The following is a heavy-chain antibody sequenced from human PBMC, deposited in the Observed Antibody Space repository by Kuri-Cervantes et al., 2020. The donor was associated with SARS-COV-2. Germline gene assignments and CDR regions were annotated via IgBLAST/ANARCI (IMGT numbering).Heavy chain of an antibody. D-gene: IGHD2-2*01. V-gene: IGHV3-30*02. Sequence: GGSLRLSCAASGFTFSSYGMHWVRQAPGKGLEWVAFIRYDGSNKYYADSVKGRFTISRDNSKNTLYLQMNSLRSEDTAVYYCARDLVVPAASGTDYWGQGTLVTVSS. CDR1: GFTFSSYG. J-gene: IGHJ4*02. CDR3: ARDLVVPAASGTDY. CDR2: IRYDGSNK.